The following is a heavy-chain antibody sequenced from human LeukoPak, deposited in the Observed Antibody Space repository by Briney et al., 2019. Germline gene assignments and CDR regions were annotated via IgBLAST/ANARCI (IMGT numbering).Heavy chain of an antibody. Sequence: PSETLSLTCAVSGGSISSGGYSWSWIRRPPGKGLEWIGYIYHSGSTYYNPSLKSRVTISVDRSKNQFSLKLSSVTAADTAVYYCARANRAPNYYGSGSYFWFDPWGQGTLVTVSS. CDR1: GGSISSGGYS. CDR2: IYHSGST. CDR3: ARANRAPNYYGSGSYFWFDP. J-gene: IGHJ5*02. V-gene: IGHV4-30-2*01. D-gene: IGHD3-10*01.